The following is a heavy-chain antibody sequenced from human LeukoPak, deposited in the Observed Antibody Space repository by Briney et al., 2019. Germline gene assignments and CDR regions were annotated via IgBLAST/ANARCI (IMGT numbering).Heavy chain of an antibody. D-gene: IGHD5-18*01. CDR2: ISSSGSTI. CDR3: AGVVDTAMVDGELEGC. J-gene: IGHJ4*02. CDR1: GFTFSSYE. Sequence: PGGSLRLSCAASGFTFSSYEMNWVRQAPGKGLEWVSYISSSGSTIYYADSVKGRFTISRDNAKNSLYLQMNSLRAEDTAVYYCAGVVDTAMVDGELEGCWGQGTLVTVSS. V-gene: IGHV3-48*03.